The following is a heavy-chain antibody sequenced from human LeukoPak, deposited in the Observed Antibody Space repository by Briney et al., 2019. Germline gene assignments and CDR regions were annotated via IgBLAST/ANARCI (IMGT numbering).Heavy chain of an antibody. Sequence: GGSLRLSCAASGFTFSNYWMSWVRQAPGKGLECVANINHDGSAKYYMDSVKGRFTISRDDAKNSLYLQINSLRAEATAVYYCARSGRGYDDAFDIWGQGTMVTVSS. V-gene: IGHV3-7*01. CDR2: INHDGSAK. CDR1: GFTFSNYW. D-gene: IGHD5-12*01. CDR3: ARSGRGYDDAFDI. J-gene: IGHJ3*02.